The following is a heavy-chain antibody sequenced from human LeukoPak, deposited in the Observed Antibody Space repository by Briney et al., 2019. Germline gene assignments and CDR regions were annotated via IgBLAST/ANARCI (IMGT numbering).Heavy chain of an antibody. Sequence: SETLSLTCTISGGFISSSSYYWGWIRQPPGKGLEWIGDIYYSGSTYYNPALKSRVSMSIDTSKNQFSLELRSVAAADTALYYCARRRYYDSTGYLEWGQGTLVTVTP. D-gene: IGHD3-22*01. CDR3: ARRRYYDSTGYLE. J-gene: IGHJ1*01. CDR2: IYYSGST. CDR1: GGFISSSSYY. V-gene: IGHV4-39*01.